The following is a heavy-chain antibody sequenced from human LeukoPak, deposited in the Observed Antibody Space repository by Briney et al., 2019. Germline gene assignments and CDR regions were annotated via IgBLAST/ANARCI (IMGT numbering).Heavy chain of an antibody. J-gene: IGHJ4*02. V-gene: IGHV3-7*01. CDR3: ARGRIAARPGRSPYYFDY. Sequence: GESLRLSCEASGFSFSRYWMSWVRQAPVRGLEWVANIKPDGSEIYYVDSVKGRFTISRDNAKNSLYLQMNSLRAEDTAVYYCARGRIAARPGRSPYYFDYWGQGTLVTVSS. CDR1: GFSFSRYW. CDR2: IKPDGSEI. D-gene: IGHD6-6*01.